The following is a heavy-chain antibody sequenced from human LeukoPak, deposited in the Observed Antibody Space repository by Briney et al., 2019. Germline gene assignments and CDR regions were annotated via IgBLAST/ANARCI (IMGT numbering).Heavy chain of an antibody. CDR3: AKETVVPAAPFDY. J-gene: IGHJ4*02. D-gene: IGHD2-2*01. V-gene: IGHV3-23*01. CDR1: GFTFSNYA. Sequence: GGSLRLSCAASGFTFSNYAMSWVRQAPGKGLEWVSHISDSGGSTYYVDSVKGRFTISRDNSKNTLYLQMNSLRAEDTAVYYCAKETVVPAAPFDYWGQGTLVTVSS. CDR2: ISDSGGST.